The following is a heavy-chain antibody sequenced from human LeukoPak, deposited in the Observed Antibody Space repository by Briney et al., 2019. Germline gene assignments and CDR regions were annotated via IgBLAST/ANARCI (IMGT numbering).Heavy chain of an antibody. V-gene: IGHV4-59*01. CDR1: GGSFSSYY. J-gene: IGHJ4*02. CDR2: IYYSGST. D-gene: IGHD5-24*01. CDR3: ARDKGRDGYNSLDY. Sequence: SETLSLTCAVYGGSFSSYYWSWIRQPPGKGLEWIGYIYYSGSTNYNPSLKSRVTISVDTSKNQFSLKLSSVTAADTAVYYCARDKGRDGYNSLDYWGQGTLVTVSS.